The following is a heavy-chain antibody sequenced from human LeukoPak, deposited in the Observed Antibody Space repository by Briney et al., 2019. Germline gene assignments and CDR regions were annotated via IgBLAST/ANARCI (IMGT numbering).Heavy chain of an antibody. Sequence: GGSLRLSCAAPGFTFSSYDMHWVRQATGKGLEWVSAIGTAGDTYYPGSVKDRFTISRENAKNSLYLQMNSLRAGDTAVYYCARAVFGEFDYWGQGTLVTVSS. D-gene: IGHD3-10*01. V-gene: IGHV3-13*01. J-gene: IGHJ4*02. CDR2: IGTAGDT. CDR3: ARAVFGEFDY. CDR1: GFTFSSYD.